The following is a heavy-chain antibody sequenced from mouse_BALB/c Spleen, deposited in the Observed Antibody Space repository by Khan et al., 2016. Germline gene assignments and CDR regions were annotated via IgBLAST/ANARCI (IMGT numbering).Heavy chain of an antibody. V-gene: IGHV1-7*01. CDR1: GYTFTSYW. CDR3: ARSGNYYFDY. D-gene: IGHD2-1*01. Sequence: QVQLQQPGAELAKPGASVKMSCKASGYTFTSYWMHWVKQRPGQGLEWIGYINPSTGYTEYNQKFKDKATLTADKSSSTAYMQLSSLTSEDSAVYYCARSGNYYFDYWGQGTTLTVSS. J-gene: IGHJ2*01. CDR2: INPSTGYT.